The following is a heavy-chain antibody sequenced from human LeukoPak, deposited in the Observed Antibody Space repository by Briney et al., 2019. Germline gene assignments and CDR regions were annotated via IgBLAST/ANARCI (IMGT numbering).Heavy chain of an antibody. Sequence: ASVKVSCKASGYTFTGYFMHWVRQAPGQGLEWMGWINPNSGGTNYAQKFQGRVTMTRDTSISTAYMELSSLRSDDTAVYYCAREVLTKNYGMDVWGQGTTVTVSS. J-gene: IGHJ6*02. V-gene: IGHV1-2*02. D-gene: IGHD2-8*02. CDR3: AREVLTKNYGMDV. CDR1: GYTFTGYF. CDR2: INPNSGGT.